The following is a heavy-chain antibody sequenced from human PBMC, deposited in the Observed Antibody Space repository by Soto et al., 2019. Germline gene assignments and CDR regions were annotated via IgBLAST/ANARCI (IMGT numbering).Heavy chain of an antibody. J-gene: IGHJ4*02. D-gene: IGHD3-10*01. CDR3: AAEYGSGSYYTEY. V-gene: IGHV3-7*01. CDR1: GFTFSSYW. CDR2: IKQDGSEK. Sequence: EVQLGESGGGLVQPGGSLRLSCAASGFTFSSYWMSWVRQAPGKGLEWVANIKQDGSEKYYVDSVKGRFTISRDNAKNSLYLQMNSLRAEDTAVYYCAAEYGSGSYYTEYWGQGTLVTVSS.